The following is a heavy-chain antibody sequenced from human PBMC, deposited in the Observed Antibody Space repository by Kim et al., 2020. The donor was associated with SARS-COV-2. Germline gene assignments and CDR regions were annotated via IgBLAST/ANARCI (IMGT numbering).Heavy chain of an antibody. J-gene: IGHJ4*02. CDR2: IRSKAYGGTT. Sequence: GGSLRLSCTASGFTFGDYAMSWFRQAPGKGLEWVGFIRSKAYGGTTEYAASVKGRFTISRDDSKSIAYLQMNSLKTEDTAVYYCTRVSASTELAGTLAFDYWGQGTLVTVSS. V-gene: IGHV3-49*03. CDR3: TRVSASTELAGTLAFDY. D-gene: IGHD1-1*01. CDR1: GFTFGDYA.